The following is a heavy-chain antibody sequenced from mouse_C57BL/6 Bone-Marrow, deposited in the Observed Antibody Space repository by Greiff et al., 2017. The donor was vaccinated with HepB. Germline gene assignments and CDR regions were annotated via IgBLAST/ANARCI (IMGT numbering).Heavy chain of an antibody. V-gene: IGHV5-6*01. D-gene: IGHD2-5*01. Sequence: EVKLQESGGDLVKPGGSLKLSCAASGFTFSSYGMSWVRQTPDKRLEWVATISSGGSYTYYPDSVKGRFTISRDNAKNTLYLQMSSLKSEDTAMYYCARYSNYYAMDYWGQGTSVTVSS. CDR1: GFTFSSYG. CDR3: ARYSNYYAMDY. J-gene: IGHJ4*01. CDR2: ISSGGSYT.